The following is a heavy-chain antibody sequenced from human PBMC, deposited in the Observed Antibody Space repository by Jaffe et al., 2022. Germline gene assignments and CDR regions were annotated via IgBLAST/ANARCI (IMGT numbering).Heavy chain of an antibody. CDR1: GFTFSSYA. V-gene: IGHV3-7*01. CDR3: SRGRVHQWSPPIFDY. CDR2: IKQDGSDG. Sequence: EVLLVESGGGLVQPGGSLRLSCAASGFTFSSYAMSWVRQAPGKGLEWLANIKQDGSDGYYVDSLNGRFTISRDNAKNSVYLQMNSLRVEDTAVYYCSRGRVHQWSPPIFDYWGQGTLVTVSS. D-gene: IGHD5-18*01. J-gene: IGHJ4*02.